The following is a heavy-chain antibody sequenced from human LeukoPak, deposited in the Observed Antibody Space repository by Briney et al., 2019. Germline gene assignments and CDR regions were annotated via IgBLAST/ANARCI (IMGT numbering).Heavy chain of an antibody. J-gene: IGHJ4*02. V-gene: IGHV1-2*02. CDR3: ARGGSGSYPFDY. D-gene: IGHD3-10*01. Sequence: ASVKVSCKASGYTFTGYYMHWVRQAPGQGLEWMGWINPNSGGTNYAQKFQGRVTMTRDKSISTAYLEWSSLKASDTAMYYCARGGSGSYPFDYWGQGTLVTVSS. CDR2: INPNSGGT. CDR1: GYTFTGYY.